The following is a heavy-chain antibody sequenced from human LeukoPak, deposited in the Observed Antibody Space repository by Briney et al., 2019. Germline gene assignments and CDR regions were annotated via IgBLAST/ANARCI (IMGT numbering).Heavy chain of an antibody. CDR1: GFTFSSYS. V-gene: IGHV3-48*04. CDR3: ARENIAARPHHFDY. D-gene: IGHD6-6*01. CDR2: ISSSSSTI. Sequence: GGSLRLSCAASGFTFSSYSMNWVRQAPGKGLEWVSYISSSSSTIYYADSVKGRFTISRDNAKNSLYLQMNSLRAEDTAVYYCARENIAARPHHFDYWGQGTLVTVSS. J-gene: IGHJ4*02.